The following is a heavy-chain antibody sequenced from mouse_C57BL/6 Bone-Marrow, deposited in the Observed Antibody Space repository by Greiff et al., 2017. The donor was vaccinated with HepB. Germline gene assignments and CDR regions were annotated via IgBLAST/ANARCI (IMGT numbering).Heavy chain of an antibody. CDR3: ARRGLYDYDFDY. D-gene: IGHD2-4*01. CDR1: GYTFTDYN. Sequence: EVKLLESGPELVKPGASVKIPCKASGYTFTDYNMDWVKQSHGKSLEWIGDINPNNGGTIYNQKFKGKATLTVDKSSSTAYLELRSLTSEDTAVYDCARRGLYDYDFDYWGQGTTLTVSS. V-gene: IGHV1-18*01. J-gene: IGHJ2*01. CDR2: INPNNGGT.